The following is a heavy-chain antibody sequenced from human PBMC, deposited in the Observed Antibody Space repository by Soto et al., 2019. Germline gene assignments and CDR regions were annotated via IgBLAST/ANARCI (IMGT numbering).Heavy chain of an antibody. D-gene: IGHD3-16*01. Sequence: QVQLQESGPGLVKPSETLSLTCSISGGSISDYQWNWIRQPPGKGLEWIGYIYYSGRTNYNPSLQSRLTISLDTSTRQCSLRLRSVTAADTAVYYCARMRGLGEISPYLDYWGQGALVTVSS. CDR3: ARMRGLGEISPYLDY. CDR1: GGSISDYQ. V-gene: IGHV4-59*01. CDR2: IYYSGRT. J-gene: IGHJ4*02.